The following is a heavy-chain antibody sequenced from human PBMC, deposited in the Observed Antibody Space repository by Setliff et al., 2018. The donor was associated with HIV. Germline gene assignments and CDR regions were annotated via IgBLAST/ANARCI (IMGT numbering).Heavy chain of an antibody. CDR2: IYYSGST. V-gene: IGHV4-59*01. CDR1: GGSISSYY. CDR3: ARVRSYYDSSGPPDW. D-gene: IGHD3-22*01. Sequence: SETLSLTCTVSGGSISSYYWSWIRQPPGKGLEWIGSIYYSGSTNYNPSLKSRVTISVDTAKNQFSLKLSSVTAADTAVYYCARVRSYYDSSGPPDWWGQGTLVTVSS. J-gene: IGHJ4*02.